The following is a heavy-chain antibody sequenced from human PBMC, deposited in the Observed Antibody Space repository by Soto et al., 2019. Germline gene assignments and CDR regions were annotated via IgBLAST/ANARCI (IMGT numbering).Heavy chain of an antibody. J-gene: IGHJ4*02. Sequence: EVQLLESGGGLVQPGGSLRLSCAASGFTFSSYAMSWVRQAPGKGLEWVSAISGSGDSTYYADSVKGRFTISRDNSKNTLYLQMDSLRAVDTAVDYCETQYYYGSGTKDYWGQGTLVTFSS. V-gene: IGHV3-23*01. CDR1: GFTFSSYA. CDR2: ISGSGDST. D-gene: IGHD3-10*01. CDR3: ETQYYYGSGTKDY.